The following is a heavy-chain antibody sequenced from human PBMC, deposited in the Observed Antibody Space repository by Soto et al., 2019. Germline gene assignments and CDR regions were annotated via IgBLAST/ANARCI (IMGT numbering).Heavy chain of an antibody. Sequence: ASVKVSCKASGYTFTSYSRHWVRQAPGQRLEWMGWINAGNGNTKYSQKFQGRVTITTDTSASTAYMELSSLRSEDTAVYYCARGRYFTWLSNPNPRPYLDYWGQGTLVAVSS. V-gene: IGHV1-3*01. CDR2: INAGNGNT. J-gene: IGHJ4*02. D-gene: IGHD3-9*01. CDR1: GYTFTSYS. CDR3: ARGRYFTWLSNPNPRPYLDY.